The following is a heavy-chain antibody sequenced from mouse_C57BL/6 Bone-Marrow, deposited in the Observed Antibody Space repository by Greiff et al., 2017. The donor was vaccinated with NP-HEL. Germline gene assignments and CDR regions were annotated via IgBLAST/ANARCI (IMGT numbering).Heavy chain of an antibody. Sequence: QVQLKQSGAELARPGASVKLSCKASGYTFTSYGISWVKQRTGQGLEWIGEIYPRSGNTYYNEKFKGKATLTADKSSSTAYMELRSLTSEDSAVYFCALYGSSYEGYFDVWGTGTTVTVSS. V-gene: IGHV1-81*01. CDR2: IYPRSGNT. CDR1: GYTFTSYG. J-gene: IGHJ1*03. CDR3: ALYGSSYEGYFDV. D-gene: IGHD1-1*01.